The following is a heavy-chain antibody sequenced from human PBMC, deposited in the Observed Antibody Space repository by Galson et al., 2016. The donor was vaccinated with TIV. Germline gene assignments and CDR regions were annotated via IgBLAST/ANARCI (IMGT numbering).Heavy chain of an antibody. J-gene: IGHJ6*02. CDR1: GFTFSNYW. CDR2: IKQTGSEN. V-gene: IGHV3-7*01. CDR3: ARQYYFYSYGMDV. Sequence: SLRLSCAASGFTFSNYWMSWVRQAPGKGLEWVANIKQTGSENYYVDSVKGRFTISRDNAKNSLYLQMNSLGAEDTAVYYCARQYYFYSYGMDVWGQGTAVTVSS.